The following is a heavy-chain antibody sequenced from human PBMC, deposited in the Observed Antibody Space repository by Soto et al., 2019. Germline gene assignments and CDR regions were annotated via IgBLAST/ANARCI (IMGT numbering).Heavy chain of an antibody. J-gene: IGHJ6*02. V-gene: IGHV4-39*01. CDR1: GGSISSRSYY. Sequence: LSLPCTVSGGSISSRSYYWGWIRQPPGKGLEWIGSIYYSGSTYYNPSLKSRVTMFVDTSKNQFSLKLSSVTDADTAVYYCARSARSCTSTTCYPLYYGLDVWGQGTTVTVSS. CDR2: IYYSGST. CDR3: ARSARSCTSTTCYPLYYGLDV. D-gene: IGHD2-2*01.